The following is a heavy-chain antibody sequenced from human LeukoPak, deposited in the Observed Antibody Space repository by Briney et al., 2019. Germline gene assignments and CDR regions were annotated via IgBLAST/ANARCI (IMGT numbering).Heavy chain of an antibody. J-gene: IGHJ6*02. D-gene: IGHD6-13*01. Sequence: SETLSLTCAVYGGSFSGYYWSWIRQPPGKGLEWIGCIYYSGSTNYNPSLKSRVTISVDTSKNQFSLKVSSVTAADTAVYYCARRTSSWYYGMDVWGQGTTVTVSS. V-gene: IGHV4-59*08. CDR3: ARRTSSWYYGMDV. CDR2: IYYSGST. CDR1: GGSFSGYY.